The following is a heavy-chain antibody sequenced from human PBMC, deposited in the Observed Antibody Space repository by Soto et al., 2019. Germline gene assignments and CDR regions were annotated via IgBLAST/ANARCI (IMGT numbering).Heavy chain of an antibody. J-gene: IGHJ4*02. Sequence: SETLSLTCTVSGGSISSGGYYWSWIRQHPGKGLEWIGYIYYSGSTYYNPSLKSRVTISVDTSKNQFSLKLSSVTAADTAVYYCARVWAELTGYYNFAYWGQGTLVTVS. V-gene: IGHV4-31*03. CDR2: IYYSGST. CDR3: ARVWAELTGYYNFAY. D-gene: IGHD3-9*01. CDR1: GGSISSGGYY.